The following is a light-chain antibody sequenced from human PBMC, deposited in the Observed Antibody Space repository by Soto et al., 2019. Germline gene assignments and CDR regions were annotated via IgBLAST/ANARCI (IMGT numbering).Light chain of an antibody. CDR1: SSDIGAYNY. CDR2: EVS. V-gene: IGLV2-14*01. Sequence: QSVLTRPASVSGSPGQSITISCTGSSSDIGAYNYASWFQQYPGKAPKLIISEVSNRPSGVSNRFSGSKSGTAASLTISGLQTEDEADYFCFSFTTDWTHVFGTGTKVTVL. J-gene: IGLJ1*01. CDR3: FSFTTDWTHV.